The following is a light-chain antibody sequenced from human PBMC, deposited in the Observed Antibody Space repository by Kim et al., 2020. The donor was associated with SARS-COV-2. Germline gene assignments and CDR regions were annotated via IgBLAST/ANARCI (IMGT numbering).Light chain of an antibody. J-gene: IGLJ2*01. V-gene: IGLV3-19*01. Sequence: VALGQTVRITCQGDSLRSYYATRYQQKPRQDPILVIFGRNNRPSGIPDRFSGSTSGNTAFLTISGAQAEDEADFYCQSRDSGGNVVFGGGTQLTVL. CDR2: GRN. CDR3: QSRDSGGNVV. CDR1: SLRSYY.